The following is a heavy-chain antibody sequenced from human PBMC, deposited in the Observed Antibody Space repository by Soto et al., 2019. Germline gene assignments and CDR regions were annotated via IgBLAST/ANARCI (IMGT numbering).Heavy chain of an antibody. CDR2: ISAYNGNT. J-gene: IGHJ6*02. V-gene: IGHV1-18*01. CDR3: ASSTSGWYQYYYGMDV. CDR1: GYTFTSYG. Sequence: ASVKVSCKASGYTFTSYGISWVRQAPGQGLEWMGWISAYNGNTNYAQKLQGRVTITRDTSASTAYMELSSLRSEDTAVYYCASSTSGWYQYYYGMDVWGQGTTVTVSS. D-gene: IGHD6-19*01.